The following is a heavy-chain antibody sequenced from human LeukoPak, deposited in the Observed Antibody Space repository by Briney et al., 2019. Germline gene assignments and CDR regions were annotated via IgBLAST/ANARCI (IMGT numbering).Heavy chain of an antibody. V-gene: IGHV3-30*12. D-gene: IGHD6-13*01. J-gene: IGHJ4*02. CDR2: ISYDGSNK. CDR1: GFTFSSYV. Sequence: GGSLRLSCAASGFTFSSYVMHWVRQAPGKGLEWGAVISYDGSNKYYADSVKGRFTISRDNSKNTLYLQMNSLRAEDTAVYYCAKEIAAAGNGHDYWGQGTLVTVSS. CDR3: AKEIAAAGNGHDY.